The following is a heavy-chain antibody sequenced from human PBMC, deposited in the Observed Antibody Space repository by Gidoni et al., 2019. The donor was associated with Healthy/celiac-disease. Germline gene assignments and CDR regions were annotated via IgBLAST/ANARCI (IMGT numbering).Heavy chain of an antibody. V-gene: IGHV1-69*06. J-gene: IGHJ6*02. CDR3: ARVEMATIPPYGMDV. Sequence: QVQLVQSGAEVMKPGSSVKFSCKASGGTFSRYANSWVRQAPGQGLEWMGGIIPIFGTANYAQKFQSRVTITADKSTSTAYMELSSLRSEDAAVYYCARVEMATIPPYGMDVWGQGTTVTVSS. D-gene: IGHD5-12*01. CDR1: GGTFSRYA. CDR2: IIPIFGTA.